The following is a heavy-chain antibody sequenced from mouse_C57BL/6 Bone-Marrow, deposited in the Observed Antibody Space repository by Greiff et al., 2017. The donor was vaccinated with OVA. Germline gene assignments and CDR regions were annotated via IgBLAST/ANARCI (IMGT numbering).Heavy chain of an antibody. CDR2: ISDGGSYT. CDR1: GFTFSSYA. Sequence: DVKLVESGGGLVKPGGSLKLSCAASGFTFSSYAMSWVRQTPEKRLEWVATISDGGSYTYYPDNVKGRFTISRDNAKNNLYLQMSHLKSEDTAMYYCARDPFYYYGSSYPYWYFDVWGTGTTVTVSS. J-gene: IGHJ1*03. V-gene: IGHV5-4*01. D-gene: IGHD1-1*01. CDR3: ARDPFYYYGSSYPYWYFDV.